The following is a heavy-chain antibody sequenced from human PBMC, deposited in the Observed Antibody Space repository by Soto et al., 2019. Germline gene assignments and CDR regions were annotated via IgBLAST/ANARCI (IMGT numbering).Heavy chain of an antibody. CDR2: IYYDGST. V-gene: IGHV4-59*12. J-gene: IGHJ5*02. Sequence: PSETLSLTCTVSGGSINYYYWNWIRQPPGKGLEWTGCIYYDGSTYYNPSLKCRVTISVDTSKNQFSLKLSSVTAADTAVYYCARDSGSGSYFYRFDPWGQGTLVTVSS. CDR1: GGSINYYY. CDR3: ARDSGSGSYFYRFDP. D-gene: IGHD3-10*01.